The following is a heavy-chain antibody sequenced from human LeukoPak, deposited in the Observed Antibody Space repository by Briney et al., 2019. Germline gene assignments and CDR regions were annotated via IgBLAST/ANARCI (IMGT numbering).Heavy chain of an antibody. D-gene: IGHD1-14*01. CDR2: ISYDGSNK. V-gene: IGHV3-30*04. J-gene: IGHJ6*02. CDR1: GFTFSSYA. CDR3: ARETGIHYYYGMDV. Sequence: SLRLSCAASGFTFSSYAMHWVRQAPGKGLEWVAVISYDGSNKYYADSVKGRFTISRDNSKNTLYLQMNSLRAEDTAVYYCARETGIHYYYGMDVWGQGTTVTVSS.